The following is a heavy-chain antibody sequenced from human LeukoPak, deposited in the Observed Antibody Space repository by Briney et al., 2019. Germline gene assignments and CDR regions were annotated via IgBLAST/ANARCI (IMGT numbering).Heavy chain of an antibody. CDR2: ISAYNGNT. J-gene: IGHJ4*02. Sequence: ASVKVSRKASGYTFTSYGISWVRQAHGQGLEWMGWISAYNGNTNYAQKFQGRVTMTTDTFTSTAYMELRSLRSDDTAMYHCARDTDTGNYYGSGSYYSPPGYWGQGTLVTVSS. CDR1: GYTFTSYG. D-gene: IGHD3-10*01. V-gene: IGHV1-18*01. CDR3: ARDTDTGNYYGSGSYYSPPGY.